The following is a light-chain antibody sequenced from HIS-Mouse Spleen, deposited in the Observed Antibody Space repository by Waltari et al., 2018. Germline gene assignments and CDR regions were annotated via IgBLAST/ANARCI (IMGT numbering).Light chain of an antibody. CDR2: RNN. V-gene: IGLV1-47*01. J-gene: IGLJ2*01. CDR3: AAWDDSLSGVV. Sequence: QSVLTQPPSASGTPGQRVTTPSSGSSSNIGSNYVYWYQQLPGTAPKLLIYRNNQRHSGVPDRFSGSKSGTSASLAISGLRSEDEADYYCAAWDDSLSGVVFGGGTKLTVL. CDR1: SSNIGSNY.